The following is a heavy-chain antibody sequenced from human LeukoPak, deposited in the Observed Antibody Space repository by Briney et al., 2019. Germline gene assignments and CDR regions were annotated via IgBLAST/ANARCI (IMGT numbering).Heavy chain of an antibody. J-gene: IGHJ4*02. D-gene: IGHD5-12*01. V-gene: IGHV4-59*01. CDR1: GGSISSYY. CDR2: IYYSGST. CDR3: ARLGRDGYNSLDY. Sequence: PSETLSLTCTVSGGSISSYYWSWIRQPPGKGLEWIGYIYYSGSTNYNPSLKSRVTISVDTSKNQFSLKLSSVTAADTAVYYCARLGRDGYNSLDYWGQGTLVTVSS.